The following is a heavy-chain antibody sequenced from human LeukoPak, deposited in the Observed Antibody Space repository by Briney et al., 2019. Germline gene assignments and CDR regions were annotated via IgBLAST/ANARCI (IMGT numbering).Heavy chain of an antibody. V-gene: IGHV3-30-3*01. CDR1: GFSFSSYA. CDR2: ISYDGSNK. Sequence: PGGSLRLSCAASGFSFSSYAMHWVRQAPGKGLEWVAVISYDGSNKYYADSVKGRFTISRDNSKNTLYLQMNSLRAEDTAVYYCARDRTYEGSDAFDIWGQGTMVTVSS. J-gene: IGHJ3*02. CDR3: ARDRTYEGSDAFDI. D-gene: IGHD3-22*01.